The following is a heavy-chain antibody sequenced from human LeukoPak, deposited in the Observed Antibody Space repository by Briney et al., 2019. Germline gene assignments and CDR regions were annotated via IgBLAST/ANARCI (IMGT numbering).Heavy chain of an antibody. V-gene: IGHV3-7*01. D-gene: IGHD2-21*01. Sequence: GGSLRLSCTASGFTFGDYAMSWVRQAPGKGLEWVANIKQDGSEKYYVDSVKGRFTISRDNAKNSLYLQMNSLRAEDTAVYYCARVWFTLAFDIWGQGTMVTVSS. CDR2: IKQDGSEK. CDR1: GFTFGDYA. J-gene: IGHJ3*02. CDR3: ARVWFTLAFDI.